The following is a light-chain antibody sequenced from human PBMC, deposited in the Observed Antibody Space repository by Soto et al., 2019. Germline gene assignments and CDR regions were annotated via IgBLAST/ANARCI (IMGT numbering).Light chain of an antibody. V-gene: IGKV2-28*01. CDR3: MLPLQGLT. CDR1: PSLLHSSGYNY. Sequence: DIVMTQSPLSLPVTPGEPASISCRSSPSLLHSSGYNYLHWYLQKPGQSPQLLIYLASSRASGVPDRFSGSGSGTDFTLEISRVEAEDVGVYYCMLPLQGLTFGQGTKLEIK. J-gene: IGKJ2*01. CDR2: LAS.